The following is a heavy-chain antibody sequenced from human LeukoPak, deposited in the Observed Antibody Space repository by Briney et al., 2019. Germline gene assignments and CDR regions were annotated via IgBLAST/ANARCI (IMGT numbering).Heavy chain of an antibody. CDR3: VRDIYDDNN. Sequence: PSETLSLTCAVSGGSISTGGYSWRWIRQPPGKTLEWIVYIYDSGRAYYNPSLKSRVTISMDTSSNHFSLKLRSVTAADTAVYYCVRDIYDDNNWGQGTLVTVSS. J-gene: IGHJ4*02. D-gene: IGHD3-16*01. V-gene: IGHV4-30-4*07. CDR2: IYDSGRA. CDR1: GGSISTGGYS.